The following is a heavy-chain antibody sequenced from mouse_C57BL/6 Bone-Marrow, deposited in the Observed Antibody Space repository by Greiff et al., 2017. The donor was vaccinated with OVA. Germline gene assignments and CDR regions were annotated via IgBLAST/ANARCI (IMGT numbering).Heavy chain of an antibody. CDR3: STVTLDY. V-gene: IGHV14-4*01. CDR1: GFNIKDDY. D-gene: IGHD2-1*01. Sequence: SGAELVRPGASVKLSCTASGFNIKDDYMHWVKQRPEQGLEWIGWIDPENGDTEYATKFQGKATITADTSSNTAYLQLSSLTSEDTAVYYCSTVTLDYWGQGTTLTVSS. J-gene: IGHJ2*01. CDR2: IDPENGDT.